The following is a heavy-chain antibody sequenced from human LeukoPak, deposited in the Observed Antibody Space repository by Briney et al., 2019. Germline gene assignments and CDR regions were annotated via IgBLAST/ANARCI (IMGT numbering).Heavy chain of an antibody. CDR1: GGTFSSYA. J-gene: IGHJ4*02. D-gene: IGHD1-20*01. V-gene: IGHV1-69*13. Sequence: ASVKVSCKASGGTFSSYAISWVRQAPGQGLEWMGGIIPIFGTANYAQKFQVRVTITADESTSTAYMELSSLRSEDTAVYYCARGRIAITGAPFDYWGQGTLVTVSS. CDR2: IIPIFGTA. CDR3: ARGRIAITGAPFDY.